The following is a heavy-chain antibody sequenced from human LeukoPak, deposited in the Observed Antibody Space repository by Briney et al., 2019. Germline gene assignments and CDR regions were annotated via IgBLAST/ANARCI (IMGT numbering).Heavy chain of an antibody. CDR2: IIPILGIA. CDR1: GGTFSSYA. V-gene: IGHV1-69*04. J-gene: IGHJ6*02. CDR3: AREIAVAGTSTYYYYYGMDV. D-gene: IGHD6-19*01. Sequence: GSSVKVSCKASGGTFSSYAISWVRQAPGQGLEWMGRIIPILGIANYAQKFQGRVTITADKSTSTAYMELSSLRSEDTAVYYCAREIAVAGTSTYYYYYGMDVWGQGTTVTVSS.